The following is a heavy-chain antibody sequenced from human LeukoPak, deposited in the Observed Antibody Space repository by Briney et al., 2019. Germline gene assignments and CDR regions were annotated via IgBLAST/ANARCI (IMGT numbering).Heavy chain of an antibody. CDR1: GYTFSGYY. Sequence: ASVKVSCKASGYTFSGYYMHWVRQAPGQGLEWMGWINPKSGGTNEAQKFHDRVTMTRDTSIRTAYMEVSRLRSDDTAVYYCARAAPTRYSSGWYGFDYYYYYMDVWGKGTTVTISS. D-gene: IGHD6-19*01. J-gene: IGHJ6*03. V-gene: IGHV1-2*02. CDR3: ARAAPTRYSSGWYGFDYYYYYMDV. CDR2: INPKSGGT.